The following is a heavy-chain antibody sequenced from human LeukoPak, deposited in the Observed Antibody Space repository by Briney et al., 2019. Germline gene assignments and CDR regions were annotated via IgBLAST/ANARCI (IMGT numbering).Heavy chain of an antibody. V-gene: IGHV4-59*01. Sequence: SETLSLTCTVSGGSISSYYWSWIRQPPGKGLEWIGYIYYSGSTNYNPSLKSRVTISVDTSKNQFSLKLSSVTAADTAVYYCARAIAAAGMDAWGQGTTVTVSS. CDR3: ARAIAAAGMDA. CDR1: GGSISSYY. D-gene: IGHD6-13*01. J-gene: IGHJ6*02. CDR2: IYYSGST.